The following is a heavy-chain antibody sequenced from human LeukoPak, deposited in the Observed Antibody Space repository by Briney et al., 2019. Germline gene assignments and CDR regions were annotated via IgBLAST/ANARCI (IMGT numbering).Heavy chain of an antibody. J-gene: IGHJ3*02. CDR3: ARGGVGARVPGAFDI. CDR2: ISSSSTI. D-gene: IGHD1-26*01. Sequence: GSLRLSCAASGFTFSSYSMNWVRQAPGKGLEWVSYISSSSTIYYADSVKGRFTISRDNAKNSLYLQMNSLRAEDTAVYYCARGGVGARVPGAFDIWGQGTMVTVSS. V-gene: IGHV3-48*01. CDR1: GFTFSSYS.